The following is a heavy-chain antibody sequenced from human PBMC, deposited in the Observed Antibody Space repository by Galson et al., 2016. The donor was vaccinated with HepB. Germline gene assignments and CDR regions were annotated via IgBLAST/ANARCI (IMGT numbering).Heavy chain of an antibody. D-gene: IGHD3-10*01. CDR2: IFGGGTT. Sequence: SLRLSCAASEFSLRNNYMSWVRQAPGKGLEWVSVIFGGGTTYYADSVKGRFTISRDDSKNTLYLQMDRLSANDMAVYYCARGAGFRQLYDYWGQGPLVTVSS. J-gene: IGHJ4*02. V-gene: IGHV3-53*01. CDR3: ARGAGFRQLYDY. CDR1: EFSLRNNY.